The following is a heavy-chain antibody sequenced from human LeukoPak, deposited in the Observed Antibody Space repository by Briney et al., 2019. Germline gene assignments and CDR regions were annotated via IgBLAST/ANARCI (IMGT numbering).Heavy chain of an antibody. D-gene: IGHD3-3*01. CDR1: GFTFSSYS. CDR2: ISTSSSTI. CDR3: ARGFWSGYYVFDY. Sequence: GGSLRLSCAASGFTFSSYSMNWVRQAPGKGLAWVSYISTSSSTIHYADSVKGRFTISRDNAKNSLYLQMNSLRAEDTAVYYCARGFWSGYYVFDYWGQGALVTVSS. J-gene: IGHJ4*02. V-gene: IGHV3-48*01.